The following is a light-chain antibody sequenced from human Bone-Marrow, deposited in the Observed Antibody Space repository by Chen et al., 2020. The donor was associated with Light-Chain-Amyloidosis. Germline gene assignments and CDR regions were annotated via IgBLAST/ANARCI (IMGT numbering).Light chain of an antibody. J-gene: IGLJ2*01. Sequence: SYELTQPPSVSVSPGQTARITCSGDDLPTKYAYWYQQKPGQAPVLVIHSDTERPSGISARFSGSSSGTTATLTISGVQAEDEADYHCQSADSSGTYEVIFGGGTKLTVL. CDR2: SDT. V-gene: IGLV3-25*03. CDR3: QSADSSGTYEVI. CDR1: DLPTKY.